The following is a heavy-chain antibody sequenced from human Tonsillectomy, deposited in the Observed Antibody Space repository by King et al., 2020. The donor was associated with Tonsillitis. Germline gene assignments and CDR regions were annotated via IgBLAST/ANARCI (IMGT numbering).Heavy chain of an antibody. CDR1: GFTFSSYS. Sequence: QLVQSGGGLVQPGGPLRLSCAASGFTFSSYSMNWVRQAPGKGLEWVSYISSSGSAIYYADSVKGRFTISRDNAQDSLSLQMNSLRAEDTAVYYCARDLHWAFDYWGQGTLVTVSS. V-gene: IGHV3-48*01. J-gene: IGHJ4*02. D-gene: IGHD7-27*01. CDR3: ARDLHWAFDY. CDR2: ISSSGSAI.